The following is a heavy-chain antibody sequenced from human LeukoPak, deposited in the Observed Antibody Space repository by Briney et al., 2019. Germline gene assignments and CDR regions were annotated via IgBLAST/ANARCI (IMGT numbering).Heavy chain of an antibody. Sequence: NSSETLSLTCTVSGGSISSTSYYWGWIRQPPGKGLECIGTIYYSGSTYYNPSLKSRVTISVDTSKNQFSLKLTSVTAADTALYYCAREVYRIGVGGFDPWGQGTLVTVSS. J-gene: IGHJ5*02. CDR2: IYYSGST. V-gene: IGHV4-39*07. CDR1: GGSISSTSYY. D-gene: IGHD6-19*01. CDR3: AREVYRIGVGGFDP.